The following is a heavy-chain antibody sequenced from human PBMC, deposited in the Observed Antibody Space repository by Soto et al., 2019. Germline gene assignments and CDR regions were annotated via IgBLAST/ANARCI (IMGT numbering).Heavy chain of an antibody. J-gene: IGHJ5*02. V-gene: IGHV3-30*03. CDR3: AIGSIVVISRDWLDP. CDR1: GFTFSNYG. D-gene: IGHD3-22*01. CDR2: ISDGGSNK. Sequence: QVQLVESGGGVVQPGRSLRLSCTASGFTFSNYGMHWVRQGPGKGLEWVGVISDGGSNKDNADSERGRFTISRDNSKNTLYLQLNSLAAQYTAMDYCAIGSIVVISRDWLDPWGQGTLVTVSS.